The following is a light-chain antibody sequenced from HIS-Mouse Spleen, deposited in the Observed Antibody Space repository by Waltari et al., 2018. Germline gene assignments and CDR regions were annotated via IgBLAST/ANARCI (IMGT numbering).Light chain of an antibody. V-gene: IGKV3-15*01. J-gene: IGKJ4*01. Sequence: EIVMTQSPATLSVSPGERATLSCRASQSVSSNLAWYQQKPGQAPRLLIYGASTRATGIPARCSGSGYGTEFTLTISSMKSEDFAVYDYQQYNNWPPVTFGGGTKVEIK. CDR2: GAS. CDR3: QQYNNWPPVT. CDR1: QSVSSN.